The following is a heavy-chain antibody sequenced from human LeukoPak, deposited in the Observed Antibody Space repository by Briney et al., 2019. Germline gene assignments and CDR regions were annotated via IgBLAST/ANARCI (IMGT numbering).Heavy chain of an antibody. CDR2: ISSSSGYI. Sequence: PGGSLRLSCAASGVTFSSYSMTWVRQAPGKGLEWVSSISSSSGYIYYADSVKGRFTISRDNAINSLYLQMNSLRAEDTAVYFCARLYSSGWFDYWGQGTLVTVSS. V-gene: IGHV3-21*01. J-gene: IGHJ4*02. CDR1: GVTFSSYS. CDR3: ARLYSSGWFDY. D-gene: IGHD6-19*01.